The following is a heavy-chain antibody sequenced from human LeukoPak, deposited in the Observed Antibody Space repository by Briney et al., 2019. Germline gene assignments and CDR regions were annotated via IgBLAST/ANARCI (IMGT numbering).Heavy chain of an antibody. J-gene: IGHJ4*02. Sequence: GESLKISCQGSGYSFTTYWIGWVRQMPGTGLEWTAIIHPGDSNTKYSPSFQGQVTISADKSINTAYLQWSGLKASDTAMYYCARHGRLSSGYHYFDYWGPGTLVTVFS. D-gene: IGHD5-18*01. V-gene: IGHV5-51*01. CDR3: ARHGRLSSGYHYFDY. CDR2: IHPGDSNT. CDR1: GYSFTTYW.